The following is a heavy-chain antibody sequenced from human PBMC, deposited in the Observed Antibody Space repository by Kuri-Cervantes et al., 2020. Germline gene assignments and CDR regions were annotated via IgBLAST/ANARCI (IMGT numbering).Heavy chain of an antibody. Sequence: GSLRLSCTVSGGSISSYYWSWIRQPPGKGLEWIGEINHSGSTNYNPSLKSRVTISVDTSKNQFSLKLSSVTAADTAVYYCARRSMVRGVDYWGQGTLVTVSS. D-gene: IGHD3-10*01. V-gene: IGHV4-34*01. CDR3: ARRSMVRGVDY. J-gene: IGHJ4*02. CDR1: GGSISSYY. CDR2: INHSGST.